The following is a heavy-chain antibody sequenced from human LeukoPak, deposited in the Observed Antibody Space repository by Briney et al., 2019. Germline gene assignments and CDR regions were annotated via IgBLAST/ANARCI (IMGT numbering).Heavy chain of an antibody. CDR2: ISYGGNT. CDR1: GDSIRRYL. J-gene: IGHJ5*02. D-gene: IGHD1-26*01. CDR3: ARDGGEVGKSTWFDP. Sequence: SETLSLTCTASGDSIRRYLWSWLRQPPGKGLEWIGFISYGGNTKYSPSLKSRVTISVDTSKSQFFLRLTSLTAADTAVYYCARDGGEVGKSTWFDPWGQGTPVTDSS. V-gene: IGHV4-59*01.